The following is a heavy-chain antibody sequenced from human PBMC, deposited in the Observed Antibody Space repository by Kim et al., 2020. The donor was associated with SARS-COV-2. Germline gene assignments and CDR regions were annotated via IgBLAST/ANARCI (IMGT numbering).Heavy chain of an antibody. V-gene: IGHV3-48*03. CDR2: ISSSGSTI. J-gene: IGHJ6*02. Sequence: GGSLRLSCAASGFTFSSYEMNWVRQAPGKGLEWVSYISSSGSTIYYADSVKGRFTISRDNAKNSLYLQMNSLRAEDTAVYYCARDSGLGGRYYGMDVWGQGTTVTVSS. CDR3: ARDSGLGGRYYGMDV. CDR1: GFTFSSYE. D-gene: IGHD3-16*01.